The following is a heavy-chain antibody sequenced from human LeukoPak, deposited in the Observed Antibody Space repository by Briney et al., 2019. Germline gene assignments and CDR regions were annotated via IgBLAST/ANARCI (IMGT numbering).Heavy chain of an antibody. V-gene: IGHV4-59*01. CDR1: GGSISSYY. Sequence: SETLSPTCTVSGGSISSYYWSWIRQPPGKGLEWIGYIYYSGSTNYNPSLKSRVTISVDTSKNQFSLKLSSVTAADTAVYYCARGQPYDFWSGYAPGWFDPWGQGTLVTVSS. CDR3: ARGQPYDFWSGYAPGWFDP. J-gene: IGHJ5*02. CDR2: IYYSGST. D-gene: IGHD3-3*01.